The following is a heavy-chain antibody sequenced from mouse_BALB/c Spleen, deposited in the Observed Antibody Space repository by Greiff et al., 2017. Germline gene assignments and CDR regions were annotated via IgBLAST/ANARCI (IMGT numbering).Heavy chain of an antibody. D-gene: IGHD2-14*01. Sequence: EVKLQESGPGLVKPSQSLSLTCSVTGYSITSGYYWNWIRQFPGNKLEWMGYISYDGSNNYNPSLKNRISITRDTSKNQFFLKLNSVTTEDTATYYCARDPAYYRYDEGYAMDYWGQGTSVTVSS. V-gene: IGHV3-6*02. CDR2: ISYDGSN. CDR1: GYSITSGYY. CDR3: ARDPAYYRYDEGYAMDY. J-gene: IGHJ4*01.